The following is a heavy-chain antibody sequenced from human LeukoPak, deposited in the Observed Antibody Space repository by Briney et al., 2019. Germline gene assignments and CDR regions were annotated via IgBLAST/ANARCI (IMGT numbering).Heavy chain of an antibody. Sequence: GSLRLSCAASGFTFSNYEMNWVRQPPGKGLEWIGSIYYSGSTYYNPSLKSRVTISVDTSKNQFSLKLSSVTAADTAVYYCARVVPAAMFYYYYYMDVWGKGTTVTVSS. D-gene: IGHD2-2*01. V-gene: IGHV4-39*07. J-gene: IGHJ6*03. CDR1: GFTFSNYE. CDR2: IYYSGST. CDR3: ARVVPAAMFYYYYYMDV.